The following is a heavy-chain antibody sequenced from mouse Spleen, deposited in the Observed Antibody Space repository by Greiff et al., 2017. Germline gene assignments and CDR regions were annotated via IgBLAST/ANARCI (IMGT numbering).Heavy chain of an antibody. D-gene: IGHD1-2*01. CDR1: GYTFTSYW. CDR2: IHPNSGST. Sequence: QVQLQQSGAELVKPGASVKLSCKASGYTFTSYWMHWVKQRPGQGLEWIGMIHPNSGSTNYNEKFKSKATLTVDKSSSTAYMQLSSLTSEDSAVYYCAREGITTATAWFAYWGQGTLVTVSA. J-gene: IGHJ3*01. CDR3: AREGITTATAWFAY. V-gene: IGHV1-64*01.